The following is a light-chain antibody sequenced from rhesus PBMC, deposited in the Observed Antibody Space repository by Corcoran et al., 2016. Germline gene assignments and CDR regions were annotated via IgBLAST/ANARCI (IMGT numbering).Light chain of an antibody. V-gene: IGKV3-10*01. CDR1: QSVSSY. CDR3: YQHSSGYS. CDR2: GES. J-gene: IGKJ2*01. Sequence: QVILTQSPATLSLSPGERATLSCRASQSVSSYLAWYQQKPGQAPRLLIYGESSRATGIPDRFRGSGSVTDVTLTISSLDPEDVGVYHCYQHSSGYSFGQGTKVEIK.